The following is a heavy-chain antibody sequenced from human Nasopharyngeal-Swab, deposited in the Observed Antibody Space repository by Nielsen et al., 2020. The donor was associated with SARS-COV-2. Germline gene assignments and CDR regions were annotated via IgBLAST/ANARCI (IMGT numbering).Heavy chain of an antibody. J-gene: IGHJ5*01. CDR3: ARDDFWSGPMDEWAGWFDS. CDR1: GGSISSGDYY. V-gene: IGHV4-30-4*01. CDR2: IYYSGST. D-gene: IGHD3-3*01. Sequence: SETLSLTCTVSGGSISSGDYYWSWIRQPPGKGLEWIGYIYYSGSTYYNPSLKSRVTISVDTSKNQFSLKLSSVTAADTAVYYCARDDFWSGPMDEWAGWFDSWGQGTLVTVSS.